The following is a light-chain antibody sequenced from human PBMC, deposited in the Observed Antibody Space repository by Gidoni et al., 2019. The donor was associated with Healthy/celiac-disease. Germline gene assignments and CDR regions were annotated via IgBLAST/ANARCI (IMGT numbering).Light chain of an antibody. Sequence: QSVLTQPPSASGAPGQRVTIPCTGSSSNIGAGYDVHWYQQVPGTAPKLLIYGNTNRPSGVPDRFSGSKSGTAASLAITGLQAEDEADYYCQSYDSSLNDYVFGTGTKVTVL. CDR2: GNT. CDR3: QSYDSSLNDYV. J-gene: IGLJ1*01. CDR1: SSNIGAGYD. V-gene: IGLV1-40*01.